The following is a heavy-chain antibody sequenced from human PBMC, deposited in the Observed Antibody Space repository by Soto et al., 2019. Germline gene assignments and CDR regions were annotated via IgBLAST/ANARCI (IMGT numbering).Heavy chain of an antibody. CDR3: ARGGKYCTNGVCYFYGMDV. CDR2: ISAYNVNT. CDR1: GYTFTSYG. J-gene: IGHJ6*02. D-gene: IGHD2-8*01. V-gene: IGHV1-18*01. Sequence: QVQLVQSGAEVKKPGASVKVSCKASGYTFTSYGISWVRQAPGQGLEWMGWISAYNVNTNYAQKFQGRVTMTTDTSTSTAYMELRSLRSDDTAVYYCARGGKYCTNGVCYFYGMDVWGQGTTVTVSS.